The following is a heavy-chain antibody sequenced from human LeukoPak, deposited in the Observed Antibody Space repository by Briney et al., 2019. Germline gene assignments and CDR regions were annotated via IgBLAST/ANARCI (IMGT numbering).Heavy chain of an antibody. CDR1: GFTVSTKY. Sequence: GGSLRLSCAASGFTVSTKYMSWVRQPPGKGLEWVSIIYTGDGTYYADSVKGRFTISRDISKNTLYLQMNSLRAEDTAVYYCAKDPATALLWFGELFFDYWGQGTLVTVSS. CDR3: AKDPATALLWFGELFFDY. J-gene: IGHJ4*02. D-gene: IGHD3-10*01. V-gene: IGHV3-66*01. CDR2: IYTGDGT.